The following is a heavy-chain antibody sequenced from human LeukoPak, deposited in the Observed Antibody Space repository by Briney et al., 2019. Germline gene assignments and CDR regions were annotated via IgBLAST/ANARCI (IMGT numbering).Heavy chain of an antibody. V-gene: IGHV4-31*02. CDR3: ARGHSISENWFDP. CDR1: GFTFSSYA. D-gene: IGHD2-2*01. J-gene: IGHJ5*02. Sequence: LRLSCAASGFTFSSYAMSWIRQHPGKGLEWIGYIYYSGSTYYNPSLKSRVIISVDTSKNQFSLNLSSVTAADTAVYYCARGHSISENWFDPWGQGTLVTVSS. CDR2: IYYSGST.